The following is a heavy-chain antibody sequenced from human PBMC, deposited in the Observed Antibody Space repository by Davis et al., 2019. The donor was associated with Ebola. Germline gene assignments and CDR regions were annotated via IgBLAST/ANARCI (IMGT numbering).Heavy chain of an antibody. Sequence: PGGSLRLSCTGSGYSFISYWIGWVRQMPGKGLEWMGIIYPGDSDTRYSPSFQGQVTISADKSISTAYLQWSSLKASDTAMYYCARGEQWLVPADFDYWGQGTLVTVSS. J-gene: IGHJ4*02. V-gene: IGHV5-51*01. CDR3: ARGEQWLVPADFDY. CDR2: IYPGDSDT. CDR1: GYSFISYW. D-gene: IGHD6-19*01.